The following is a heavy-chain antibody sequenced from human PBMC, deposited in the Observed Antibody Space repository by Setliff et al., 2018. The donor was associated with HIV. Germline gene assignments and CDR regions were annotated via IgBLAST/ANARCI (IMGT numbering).Heavy chain of an antibody. V-gene: IGHV4-59*01. D-gene: IGHD5-12*01. CDR3: ARGPSGYADWYFDL. CDR2: IYYSGST. CDR1: GGSISSYY. Sequence: SETLSLTCTVSGGSISSYYWSWIRQPPGKGLEWIGYIYYSGSTNYNPSRKSRVTISVDTSKNQFSLKLSSVTAADTAVYYCARGPSGYADWYFDLWGRGTLVTVSS. J-gene: IGHJ2*01.